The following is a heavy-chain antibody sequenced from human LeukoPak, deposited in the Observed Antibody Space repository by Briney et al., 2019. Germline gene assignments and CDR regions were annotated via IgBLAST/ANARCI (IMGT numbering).Heavy chain of an antibody. CDR1: GFSFSSFW. V-gene: IGHV3-53*01. Sequence: GGSLRLSCAASGFSFSSFWLHWVRQAPGKGLECVSFIYSDNTHYSDSVNGRFNISRDNSKNTLYLQMNSLRAEDTAVYYCARRAGAYSHPYDYWGQGTLVTVSS. J-gene: IGHJ4*02. CDR2: IYSDNT. D-gene: IGHD4/OR15-4a*01. CDR3: ARRAGAYSHPYDY.